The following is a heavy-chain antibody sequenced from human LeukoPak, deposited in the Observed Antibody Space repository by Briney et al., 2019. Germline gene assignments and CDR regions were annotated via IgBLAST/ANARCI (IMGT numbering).Heavy chain of an antibody. CDR1: GGSISSYY. J-gene: IGHJ3*02. CDR3: ARVMDPGGAFDI. CDR2: IYYSGST. V-gene: IGHV4-59*01. D-gene: IGHD2-8*01. Sequence: PSETLSLTCTVSGGSISSYYWSWIRQPPGKGLEWIGYIYYSGSTNYNPSLKSRVTISVDTSKNQFSLKLSSVTAADTAVHYCARVMDPGGAFDIWGQGTMVTVSS.